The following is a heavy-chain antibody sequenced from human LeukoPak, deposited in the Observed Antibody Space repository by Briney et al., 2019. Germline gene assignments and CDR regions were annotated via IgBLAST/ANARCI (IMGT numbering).Heavy chain of an antibody. J-gene: IGHJ3*02. V-gene: IGHV3-21*01. Sequence: GGSLRLSCAASGLTFSSYSMNWVRQAPGKGLEWVSCISSSSSYIYYADSVKGRFTISRDNAKNSLYLQMNSLRAEDTAVYYCASSRDSSTWKNDAFDIWGQGAMVTVSS. CDR2: ISSSSSYI. D-gene: IGHD6-13*01. CDR3: ASSRDSSTWKNDAFDI. CDR1: GLTFSSYS.